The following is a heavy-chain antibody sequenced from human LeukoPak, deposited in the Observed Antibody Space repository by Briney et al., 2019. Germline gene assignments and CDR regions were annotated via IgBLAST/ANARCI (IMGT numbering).Heavy chain of an antibody. D-gene: IGHD5-12*01. V-gene: IGHV3-21*01. CDR1: GFTFSSHY. Sequence: GGSLRLSCAASGFTFSSHYTNWVRQAPGKGLEWVSSISGSGSYIYYADSVEGRFTISRDNAKNSLYLQMNSLTAEDTGVYYCARDSGGSGYGDYWGQGTLVTVSS. CDR2: ISGSGSYI. CDR3: ARDSGGSGYGDY. J-gene: IGHJ4*02.